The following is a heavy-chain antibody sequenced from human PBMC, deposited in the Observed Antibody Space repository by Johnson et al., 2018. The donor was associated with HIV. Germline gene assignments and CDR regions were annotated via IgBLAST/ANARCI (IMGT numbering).Heavy chain of an antibody. D-gene: IGHD6-13*01. CDR1: GFTVSSYY. Sequence: VRLVETGGGLIQPGGSLRLSCAASGFTVSSYYMSWVRQAPGKGLEWVSVIYSGGSEKYYVDTVKGRFTVSRDNAKNSLYLQMNSLRAEDTALYYCAKNPGIAGGAFDIWGQGTMVTVSS. CDR2: IYSGGSEK. J-gene: IGHJ3*02. CDR3: AKNPGIAGGAFDI. V-gene: IGHV3-53*05.